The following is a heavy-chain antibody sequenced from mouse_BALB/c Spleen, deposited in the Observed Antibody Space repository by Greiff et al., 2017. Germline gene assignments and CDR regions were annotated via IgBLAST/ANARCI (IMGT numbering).Heavy chain of an antibody. CDR1: GYSITSDYA. CDR2: ISYSGST. Sequence: EVKLQESGPGLVKPSQSLSLTCTVTGYSITSDYAWNWIRQFPGNKLEWMGYISYSGSTSYNPSLKSRISITRDTSKNQFFLQLNSVTTEDTATYYCARYDGYYPFDYWGQGTTLTVSS. D-gene: IGHD2-3*01. CDR3: ARYDGYYPFDY. J-gene: IGHJ2*01. V-gene: IGHV3-2*02.